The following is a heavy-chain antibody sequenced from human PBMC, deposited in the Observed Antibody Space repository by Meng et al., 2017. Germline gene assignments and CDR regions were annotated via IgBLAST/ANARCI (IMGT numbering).Heavy chain of an antibody. D-gene: IGHD2-15*01. J-gene: IGHJ4*02. CDR3: AHQSPPLGYCSGGSCYTLYYFDY. CDR2: IYWNDDK. V-gene: IGHV2-5*01. CDR1: GFSLSTSGVG. Sequence: SGPTLVKPTQTLTLTCTFSGFSLSTSGVGVGWIRQPPGKALEWLALIYWNDDKRYSPSLKSRLTITKDTSKNQVVLTMTNMDPVDTATYYCAHQSPPLGYCSGGSCYTLYYFDYWGQGTLVTVSS.